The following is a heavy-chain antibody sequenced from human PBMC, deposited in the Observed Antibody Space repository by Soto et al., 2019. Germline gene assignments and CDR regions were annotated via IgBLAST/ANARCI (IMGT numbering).Heavy chain of an antibody. CDR2: IYHSGST. D-gene: IGHD3-22*01. CDR1: GGSISSGGYS. Sequence: QLQLQESGSGLVKPSQTLSLTCAVSGGSISSGGYSWSWIRQPPGKGLEWIGYIYHSGSTYYNPSLKSRVTISVDRSKNQFSLKLSSVTAADTAVYYCARENYYDSSGYYSIWFAPWGQGTLVTVSS. J-gene: IGHJ5*02. CDR3: ARENYYDSSGYYSIWFAP. V-gene: IGHV4-30-2*01.